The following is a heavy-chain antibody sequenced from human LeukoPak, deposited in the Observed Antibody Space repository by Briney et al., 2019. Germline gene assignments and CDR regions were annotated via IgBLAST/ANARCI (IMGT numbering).Heavy chain of an antibody. CDR2: IWYDGSNK. J-gene: IGHJ4*02. CDR3: AREGDYGDYVFDY. D-gene: IGHD4-17*01. CDR1: GFTFSSYG. V-gene: IGHV3-33*01. Sequence: GGSLRLSCAASGFTFSSYGMHWVRQAPGKGLEWVAVIWYDGSNKYYADSVKGRFTISRDNSKNTLYLQMNSLRAGDTAVYYCAREGDYGDYVFDYWGQGTLVTVSS.